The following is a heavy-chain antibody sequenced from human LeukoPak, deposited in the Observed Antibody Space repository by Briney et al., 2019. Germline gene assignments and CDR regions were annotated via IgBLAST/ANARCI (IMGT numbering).Heavy chain of an antibody. CDR3: GRGHWGLDY. CDR2: ISSSGSTI. D-gene: IGHD7-27*01. V-gene: IGHV3-48*03. Sequence: HPGGSLRLYLAASGFTFSSYEMNLVRQAPGKGLEWVSYISSSGSTIYYADSVKGRFTTSRDSAKSSLYLQMNSLRAEDTAVYYCGRGHWGLDYWGKGDLVTVSS. CDR1: GFTFSSYE. J-gene: IGHJ4*02.